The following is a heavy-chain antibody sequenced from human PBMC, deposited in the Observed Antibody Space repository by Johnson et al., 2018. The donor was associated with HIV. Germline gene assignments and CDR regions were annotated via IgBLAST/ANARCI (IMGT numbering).Heavy chain of an antibody. V-gene: IGHV3-23*04. CDR1: GFTLSSFW. CDR3: ARDLSMIVVANAFDI. J-gene: IGHJ3*02. Sequence: MQLVESVGGLVQPGGSLRLSCAASGFTLSSFWVSGVRRARGRGLEWVSAISACGRDIYYGDSVKRGFPISRDNSKNTLYLQMNSLRAEDTAVYYCARDLSMIVVANAFDIWGQGTMVTVSS. CDR2: ISACGRDI. D-gene: IGHD3-22*01.